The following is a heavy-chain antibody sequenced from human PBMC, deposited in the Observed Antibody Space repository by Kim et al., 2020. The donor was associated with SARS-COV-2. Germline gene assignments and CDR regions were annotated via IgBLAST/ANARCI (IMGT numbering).Heavy chain of an antibody. D-gene: IGHD6-13*01. Sequence: DSVKGRFTISRDNPKTTLYLQMNSLRAEDTAVYYCARGEVAAAALIALDYWGQGTLVAVSS. J-gene: IGHJ4*02. V-gene: IGHV3-66*01. CDR3: ARGEVAAAALIALDY.